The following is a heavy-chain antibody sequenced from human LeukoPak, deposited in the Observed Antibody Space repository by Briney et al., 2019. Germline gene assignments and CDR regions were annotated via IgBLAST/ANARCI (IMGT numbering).Heavy chain of an antibody. J-gene: IGHJ3*02. V-gene: IGHV1-8*03. CDR3: AVQGGSSSADDAFDI. Sequence: GASVKVSCKASGYTFTSYDINWVRQATGQGLEWMGWMNPNSGNTGYAQKFQGRVTITRNTSISTAYMELSSLRSEDTAVYYCAVQGGSSSADDAFDIWGQGTMVTVSS. CDR2: MNPNSGNT. CDR1: GYTFTSYD. D-gene: IGHD1-26*01.